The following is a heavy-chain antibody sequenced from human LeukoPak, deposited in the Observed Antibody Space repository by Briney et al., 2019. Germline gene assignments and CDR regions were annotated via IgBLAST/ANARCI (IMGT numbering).Heavy chain of an antibody. D-gene: IGHD6-13*01. CDR3: AKVVAAADIGY. CDR2: ISGSGGTT. CDR1: GFTFTTYA. J-gene: IGHJ4*02. V-gene: IGHV3-23*01. Sequence: GGSLRLSCAASGFTFTTYAMSWVRQAPGKGLEWVSTISGSGGTTYYAGSVKGRFTISIDNSKNTLYLQMNSLRAEDTAVYYCAKVVAAADIGYWGQGTLVTVSS.